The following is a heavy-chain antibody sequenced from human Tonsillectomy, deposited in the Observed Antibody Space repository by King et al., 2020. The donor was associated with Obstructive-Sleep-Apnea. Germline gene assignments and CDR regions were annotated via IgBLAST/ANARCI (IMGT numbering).Heavy chain of an antibody. Sequence: VQLVESGGGLVKAEGSLRLSCAASEFTFSNAWMSWVRQVPGKGLEWVGRISTKTDDASTDYAAPVKGRFIISRDDSKNTLYLQMNSLKIEDTAVYYCTRGSAAAYFDYWGQGTLVTVSS. J-gene: IGHJ4*02. CDR2: ISTKTDDAST. V-gene: IGHV3-15*01. CDR1: EFTFSNAW. CDR3: TRGSAAAYFDY. D-gene: IGHD6-13*01.